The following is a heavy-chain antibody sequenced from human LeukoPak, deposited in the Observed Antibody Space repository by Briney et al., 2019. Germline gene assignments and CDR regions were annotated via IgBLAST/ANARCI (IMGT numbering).Heavy chain of an antibody. D-gene: IGHD3-16*02. V-gene: IGHV1-18*01. J-gene: IGHJ4*02. CDR3: ARDHGHDYVWGSYRSVAESPDY. Sequence: ASVKVSCKASGYTFTSYGISWVRQAPGQGLEWMGWISAYNGNTNYAQKLQGRVTMTTDTSTSTAYMELRSLRSDDTAVYYCARDHGHDYVWGSYRSVAESPDYWGQGTLVTVSS. CDR1: GYTFTSYG. CDR2: ISAYNGNT.